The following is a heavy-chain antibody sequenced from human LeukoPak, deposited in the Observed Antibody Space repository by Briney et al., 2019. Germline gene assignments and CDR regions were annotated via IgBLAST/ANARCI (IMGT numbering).Heavy chain of an antibody. CDR1: GFSLSDHY. D-gene: IGHD4-23*01. CDR3: VRGHSGFDF. V-gene: IGHV3-72*01. Sequence: GGSLRLSYAVSGFSLSDHYMDWVRQAPGKGLEWVGRSRNKDHRYSTEYAASVNGRFSISGDNSKNSLYLQMNSLKTEDTAVYYCVRGHSGFDFWGQGTLVTVSS. J-gene: IGHJ4*02. CDR2: SRNKDHRYST.